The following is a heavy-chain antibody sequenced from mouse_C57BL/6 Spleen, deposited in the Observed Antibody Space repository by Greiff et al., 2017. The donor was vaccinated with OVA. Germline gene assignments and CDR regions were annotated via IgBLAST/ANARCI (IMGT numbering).Heavy chain of an antibody. V-gene: IGHV5-17*01. CDR2: ISSGSSTI. J-gene: IGHJ2*01. D-gene: IGHD1-1*01. Sequence: EVKLVESGGGLVKPGGSLKLSCAASGFTFSDYGMHWVRQAPETGLEWVAYISSGSSTIYYADTVKGRFTISRDNAKNTLFLQMTSLRSEDTAMYYCARGPSYYYGSSYIFDYWGQGTTLTVSS. CDR1: GFTFSDYG. CDR3: ARGPSYYYGSSYIFDY.